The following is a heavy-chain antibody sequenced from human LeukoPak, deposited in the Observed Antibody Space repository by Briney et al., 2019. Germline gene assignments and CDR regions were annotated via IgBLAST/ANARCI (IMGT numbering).Heavy chain of an antibody. J-gene: IGHJ4*02. Sequence: GGSLRLACAASGFSFRRYAMNWVRQAPGKGLEWVAYVNAESTDILYADSVRGRFTISRDNAKNSLYLQMNSLRAEDRGVYYCARDAFEPLVIDFWGQGTLVTVSS. D-gene: IGHD6-13*01. CDR2: VNAESTDI. CDR3: ARDAFEPLVIDF. V-gene: IGHV3-21*05. CDR1: GFSFRRYA.